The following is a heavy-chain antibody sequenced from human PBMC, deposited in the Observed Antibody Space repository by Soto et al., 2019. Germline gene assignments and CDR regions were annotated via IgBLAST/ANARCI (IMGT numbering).Heavy chain of an antibody. J-gene: IGHJ4*02. CDR2: IYFDGITT. V-gene: IGHV3-74*01. Sequence: PGGSLRLSCTASGFTFNTHWMHWVRQAPGKGLVWVSRIYFDGITTNYADSVKGRLTVSRDNSKNTVYLHVNTLRDEDTAVYYCASGGAMGVDYWGQGTMVTVSS. CDR1: GFTFNTHW. CDR3: ASGGAMGVDY. D-gene: IGHD1-26*01.